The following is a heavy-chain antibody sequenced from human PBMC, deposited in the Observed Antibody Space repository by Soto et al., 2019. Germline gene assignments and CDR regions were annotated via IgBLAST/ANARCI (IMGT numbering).Heavy chain of an antibody. CDR2: ISSSSSYI. CDR1: GFTFSSYS. CDR3: ARDKNNWNDVRHYGMDV. V-gene: IGHV3-21*01. Sequence: GGSLRLSCAASGFTFSSYSMNWVRQAPGKGLEWVSSISSSSSYIYYADSVKGRFTISRDNAKNSLYLQMNSLRAEDTAVYYCARDKNNWNDVRHYGMDVWGQGTTVTVSS. D-gene: IGHD1-1*01. J-gene: IGHJ6*02.